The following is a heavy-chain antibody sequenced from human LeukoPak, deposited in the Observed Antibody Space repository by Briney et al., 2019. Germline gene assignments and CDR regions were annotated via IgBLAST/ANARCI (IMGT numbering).Heavy chain of an antibody. D-gene: IGHD2-21*02. J-gene: IGHJ4*02. CDR1: GFTFSSYE. CDR3: ARGFPANIVVVTAIPDY. CDR2: ISSSGSTI. Sequence: GGSLRLSCAASGFTFSSYEMNWVRQAPGKGLEWVSYISSSGSTIYYADSVKGRFTISRDNAKNSLYLQMNSLRAEDTAVYYCARGFPANIVVVTAIPDYWGQGTLVTVSS. V-gene: IGHV3-48*03.